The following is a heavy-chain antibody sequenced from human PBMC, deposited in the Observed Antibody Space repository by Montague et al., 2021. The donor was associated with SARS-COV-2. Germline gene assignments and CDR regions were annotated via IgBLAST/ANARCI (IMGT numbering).Heavy chain of an antibody. CDR3: ARGEHGSGWYGLKYYFDY. J-gene: IGHJ4*02. D-gene: IGHD6-19*01. CDR1: GRSFSGYY. CDR2: INHSGST. V-gene: IGHV4-34*01. Sequence: SETLSLTPAVYGRSFSGYYWSWIRQPPGKGLEWIGEINHSGSTNSYPSLKSGVTISVDTSKNQFSLKLSSVTAADTAVYYCARGEHGSGWYGLKYYFDYWGQGTLVTVSS.